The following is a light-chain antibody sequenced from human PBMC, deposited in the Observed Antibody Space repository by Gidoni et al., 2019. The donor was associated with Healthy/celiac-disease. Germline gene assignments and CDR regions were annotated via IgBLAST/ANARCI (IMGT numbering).Light chain of an antibody. CDR2: GKK. CDR3: NSRDSSGNLVV. J-gene: IGLJ2*01. V-gene: IGLV3-19*01. Sequence: SSELTPAPGVSVAWGQTVRLTCQGDSLRSYYASWYQQKPGPAPVLVIYGKKNRTSGIPDPFSGSSSGNTASVTITGAQAEDEADYYCNSRDSSGNLVVFGGGTKLTVL. CDR1: SLRSYY.